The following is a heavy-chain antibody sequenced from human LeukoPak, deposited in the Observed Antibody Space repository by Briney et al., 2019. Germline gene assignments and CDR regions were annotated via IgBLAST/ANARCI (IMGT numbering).Heavy chain of an antibody. V-gene: IGHV3-23*01. J-gene: IGHJ4*02. CDR2: ISGSGDTT. CDR3: ARPTDERSQFDY. Sequence: GGSLRLSCAVSEFTFSSYAMSWVRQAPEKGLDWVSTISGSGDTTYYADSVKGRFTISRDNSKNTLYLQMNSLRAEDTAVYYCARPTDERSQFDYWGQGTLVTVS. D-gene: IGHD5-24*01. CDR1: EFTFSSYA.